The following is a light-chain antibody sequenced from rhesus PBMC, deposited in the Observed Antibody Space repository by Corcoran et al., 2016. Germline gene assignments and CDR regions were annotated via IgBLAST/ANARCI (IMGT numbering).Light chain of an antibody. Sequence: DIQMTQSPSSLSASVGDTVTITCRASQGISRWLAWYQQKPGKAPKLQIIKAASLQSGVPSRFSGSGSGTDFTLTISSLQSEDFATYYCQQYSSRPFTFGPGTKLDIK. CDR2: KAA. J-gene: IGKJ3*01. CDR3: QQYSSRPFT. V-gene: IGKV1-22*01. CDR1: QGISRW.